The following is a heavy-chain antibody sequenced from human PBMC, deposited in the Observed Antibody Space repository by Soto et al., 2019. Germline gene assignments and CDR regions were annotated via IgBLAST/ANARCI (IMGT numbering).Heavy chain of an antibody. J-gene: IGHJ5*01. CDR2: INHSGRV. D-gene: IGHD3-22*01. CDR3: SNRAYDTNGYYRFDP. CDR1: GGSLSGHS. V-gene: IGHV4-34*01. Sequence: EPLSVTSAVYGGSLSGHSWIWIRQSPGKGLEWIGDINHSGRVNYSPSLKSRVTISLDTSKNQFSLTLSAVTAADTAMYYCSNRAYDTNGYYRFDPWGQGTLVTAS.